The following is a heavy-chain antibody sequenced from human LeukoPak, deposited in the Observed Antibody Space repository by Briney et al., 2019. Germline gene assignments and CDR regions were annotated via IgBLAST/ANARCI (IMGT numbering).Heavy chain of an antibody. V-gene: IGHV4-4*07. J-gene: IGHJ4*02. Sequence: SETLSLTCTVSGGSISSYYWSWVRQPAGKGLEWIGRVHTSGSTNYNPSLKSRVTISVDTAKNQFSLKLSSVTAADTAVYYCARDLLYSTSFDGQRYWGQGTLVTVSS. CDR3: ARDLLYSTSFDGQRY. CDR2: VHTSGST. CDR1: GGSISSYY. D-gene: IGHD6-6*01.